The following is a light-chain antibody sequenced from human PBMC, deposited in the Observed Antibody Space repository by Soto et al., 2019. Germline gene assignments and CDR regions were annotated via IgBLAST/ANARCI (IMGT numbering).Light chain of an antibody. V-gene: IGKV3-11*01. CDR1: QSVSRR. CDR3: HQRNK. Sequence: EVVLTQSPGTLSLSPGGRATLSCRASQSVSRRLAWYQQRPGQSPRLLISGASMRASGVPVRFIGSGSGTDFTLTISSLEPEDFGVYYCHQRNKFGQGTRLEIK. CDR2: GAS. J-gene: IGKJ5*01.